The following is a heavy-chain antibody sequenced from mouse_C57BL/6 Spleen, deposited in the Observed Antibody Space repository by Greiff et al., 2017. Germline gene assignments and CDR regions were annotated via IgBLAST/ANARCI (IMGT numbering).Heavy chain of an antibody. V-gene: IGHV1-59*01. J-gene: IGHJ3*01. CDR2: IDPSDSYT. CDR3: ARGDGNPAWFAY. Sequence: VQLQQSGAELVRPGTSVKLSCKASGYTFTSYWMHWVKQRPGQGLEWIGVIDPSDSYTNYNQKFKGKATLTVDTSSSTAYMQLSSLTSEDSAVYYCARGDGNPAWFAYWGQGTLVTVSA. D-gene: IGHD2-1*01. CDR1: GYTFTSYW.